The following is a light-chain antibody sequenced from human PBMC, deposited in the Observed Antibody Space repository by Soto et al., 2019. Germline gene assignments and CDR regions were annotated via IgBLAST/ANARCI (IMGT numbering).Light chain of an antibody. V-gene: IGKV1-33*01. CDR1: QNINNY. Sequence: DIQMTQSPSSLSASVGDRVTITCQASQNINNYLNWYQQKPGRAPKLLIYDASNLEAGVPSRFRGSGSGTDFTFSISRLQPEDVATYYCLQYDSGSPLTFGGGTKVEIK. CDR3: LQYDSGSPLT. CDR2: DAS. J-gene: IGKJ4*01.